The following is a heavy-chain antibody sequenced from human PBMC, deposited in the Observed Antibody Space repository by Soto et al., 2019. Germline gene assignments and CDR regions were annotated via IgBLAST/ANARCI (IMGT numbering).Heavy chain of an antibody. V-gene: IGHV4-39*01. D-gene: IGHD3-3*01. CDR1: GGSISSSSYY. CDR3: ASGGYDFWSGYYRYYYYGMDV. J-gene: IGHJ6*02. CDR2: IYYSGST. Sequence: LSLTCTVSGGSISSSSYYWGWIRQPPGKGLEWIGSIYYSGSTYYNPSLKSRVTISVDTSKNQFSLKLSSVTAAGTAVYYCASGGYDFWSGYYRYYYYGMDVWGQGTTVTVSS.